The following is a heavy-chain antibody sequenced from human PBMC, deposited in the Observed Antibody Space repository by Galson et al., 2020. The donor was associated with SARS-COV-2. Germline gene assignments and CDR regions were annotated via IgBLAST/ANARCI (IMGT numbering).Heavy chain of an antibody. CDR3: ARQRSSGWYGSGYYFDL. V-gene: IGHV4-39*01. Sequence: SETLSLTCNVFSASMSMSSYYWGWIRQPPGKGLEWIGSVFHSGTTYLNPSLKSRVTVSGDPSKNQFPLKVRSVTAADTTVYYFARQRSSGWYGSGYYFDLWGPGVLVTVSA. CDR1: SASMSMSSYY. CDR2: VFHSGTT. J-gene: IGHJ4*02. D-gene: IGHD6-19*01.